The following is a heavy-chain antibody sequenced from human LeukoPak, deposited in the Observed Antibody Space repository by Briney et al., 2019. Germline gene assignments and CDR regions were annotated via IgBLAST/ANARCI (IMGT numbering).Heavy chain of an antibody. D-gene: IGHD5-24*01. CDR2: IYTSGST. J-gene: IGHJ4*02. CDR1: GGSISSYY. Sequence: SETLSLTCTVSGGSISSYYWSWIRQPAGKGLEWIGRIYTSGSTNYNPSLKSRVTMSVDTSKNQFSLKLSSVTAADTAVYYCARGRDGYNFDQYYFDYWGQGTLVTVSS. V-gene: IGHV4-4*07. CDR3: ARGRDGYNFDQYYFDY.